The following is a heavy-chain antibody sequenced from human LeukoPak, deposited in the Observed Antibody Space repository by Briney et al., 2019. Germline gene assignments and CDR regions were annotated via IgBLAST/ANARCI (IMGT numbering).Heavy chain of an antibody. CDR3: ARTSVAAAISPYYFDY. Sequence: GGSLRLSCAASGFTFSDYYISWIRQAPGKGLEWVSYISSSGSTIYYADSVKGRFTISRDNAKNSLYLQMASLRAEDTAVYYCARTSVAAAISPYYFDYWGQGTLVTVSS. CDR1: GFTFSDYY. CDR2: ISSSGSTI. J-gene: IGHJ4*02. D-gene: IGHD2-2*02. V-gene: IGHV3-11*04.